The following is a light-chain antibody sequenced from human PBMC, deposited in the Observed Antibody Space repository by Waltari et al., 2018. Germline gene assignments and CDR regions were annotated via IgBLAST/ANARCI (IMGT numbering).Light chain of an antibody. V-gene: IGKV1-5*03. Sequence: DIQMTQSPSTLSASVGDRVTITCRASQSLSGWLAWYQQRPGKAPKVLMYQASILQGGVPSRFSGSGSGTEFTLTISSLQPDDFATYYCQQYSASPCTFGQGTRLEIK. CDR1: QSLSGW. CDR3: QQYSASPCT. J-gene: IGKJ2*02. CDR2: QAS.